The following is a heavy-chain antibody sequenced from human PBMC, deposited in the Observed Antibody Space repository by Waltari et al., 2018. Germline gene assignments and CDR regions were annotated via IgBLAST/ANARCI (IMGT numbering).Heavy chain of an antibody. CDR3: ARQNIHSYGYGYFDY. Sequence: EVQLVQSGVEVKKPGESLKISCTGSGYSFAKYWIGWVRQMPGKGLEWMGVIYPGDSTTKYSPSFQGQVTISADTSIDTAYLQWSSLKASDTAMYYCARQNIHSYGYGYFDYWGQGTLVTVSS. D-gene: IGHD5-18*01. V-gene: IGHV5-51*01. CDR1: GYSFAKYW. J-gene: IGHJ4*02. CDR2: IYPGDSTT.